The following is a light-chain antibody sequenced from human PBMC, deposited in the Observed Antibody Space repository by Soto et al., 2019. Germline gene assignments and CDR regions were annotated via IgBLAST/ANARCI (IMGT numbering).Light chain of an antibody. CDR3: SSYASSNTLV. Sequence: QSALTQPASVSGSPGQSITISCTGTSSDVGGYNYVSWYQQHPDKAPKLMIYDVNYRPSGVSNRFSGSKSGNTASLTISGLQAEDEADYYCSSYASSNTLVFGGGTKLTVL. V-gene: IGLV2-14*01. CDR1: SSDVGGYNY. J-gene: IGLJ2*01. CDR2: DVN.